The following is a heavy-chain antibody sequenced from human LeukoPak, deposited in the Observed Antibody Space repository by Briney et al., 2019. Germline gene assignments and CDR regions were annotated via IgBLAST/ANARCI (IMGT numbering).Heavy chain of an antibody. CDR1: GFTFTTSW. D-gene: IGHD6-19*01. V-gene: IGHV5-51*01. J-gene: IGHJ4*02. CDR2: IYPDDSDT. CDR3: ATLMTYSNGWYLGY. Sequence: GESLKISCETSGFTFTTSWIGWVRQMPGTGLEWVGAIYPDDSDTRYSPSFQGQVRISADKSARTAYLQWASLKASDTAMYYCATLMTYSNGWYLGYWGQGTLVTVSS.